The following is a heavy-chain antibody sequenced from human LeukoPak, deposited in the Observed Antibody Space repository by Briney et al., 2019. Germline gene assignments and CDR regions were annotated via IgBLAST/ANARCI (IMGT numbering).Heavy chain of an antibody. CDR3: AAYTGYCTNGVCYDYDY. CDR2: IYYSGST. D-gene: IGHD2-8*01. V-gene: IGHV4-59*01. Sequence: PSETLSLTCTVSGGSISSYYWSWIRQPPGKGLEWIGYIYYSGSTNHNPSLKSRVTISVDTSKNQFSLKLSSVTAADTAVYYCAAYTGYCTNGVCYDYDYWGQGTLVTVSS. J-gene: IGHJ4*02. CDR1: GGSISSYY.